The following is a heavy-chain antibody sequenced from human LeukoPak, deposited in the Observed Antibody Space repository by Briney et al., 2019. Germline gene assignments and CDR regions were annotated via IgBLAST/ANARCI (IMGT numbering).Heavy chain of an antibody. CDR1: GFTFSRYC. V-gene: IGHV3-23*01. D-gene: IGHD3-22*01. J-gene: IGHJ4*02. Sequence: PGGFLRLSCAAFGFTFSRYCMSWVRQARGKGLEWVSGINWKGDDTYYADSVKGRFTVSRDNSKNTLYLQMNSLRTGDTAVYYCAPMFDSSGYQNVDYWRQGTLVSVSS. CDR2: INWKGDDT. CDR3: APMFDSSGYQNVDY.